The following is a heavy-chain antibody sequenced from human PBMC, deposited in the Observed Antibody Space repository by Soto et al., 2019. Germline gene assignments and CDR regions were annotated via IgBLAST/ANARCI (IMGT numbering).Heavy chain of an antibody. Sequence: SQTLSLTCAISGDSVSSNSAAWNWIRQSPSRGLEWLGRTYYRSKWYNDYAVSVKSRITINPDTSKNQFSLQLNSVTPVDTALYFCAREPYYDFWSGYYSFDYWGQGTLVTVSS. V-gene: IGHV6-1*01. CDR1: GDSVSSNSAA. D-gene: IGHD3-3*01. J-gene: IGHJ4*02. CDR3: AREPYYDFWSGYYSFDY. CDR2: TYYRSKWYN.